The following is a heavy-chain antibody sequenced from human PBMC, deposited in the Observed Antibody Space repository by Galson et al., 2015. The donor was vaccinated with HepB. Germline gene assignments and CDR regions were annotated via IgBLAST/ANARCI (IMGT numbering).Heavy chain of an antibody. CDR3: ARLESGN. Sequence: SLRLSCAASGFPFSSYAMQWVRQAPGKGLEWVTVIWCDGSNKYYADSVKGRFTISRDNSKNTLFLQMSSLRAEDTAVYYCARLESGNWGQGTLVTVSS. D-gene: IGHD5-12*01. J-gene: IGHJ4*02. CDR2: IWCDGSNK. CDR1: GFPFSSYA. V-gene: IGHV3-33*01.